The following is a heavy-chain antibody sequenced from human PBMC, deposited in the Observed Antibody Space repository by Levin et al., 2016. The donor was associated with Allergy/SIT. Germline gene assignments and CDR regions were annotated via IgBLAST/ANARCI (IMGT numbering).Heavy chain of an antibody. V-gene: IGHV1-69*13. Sequence: SVKVSCKASGGTFSSYAISWVRQAPGQGLEWMGGIIPIFGTANYAQKFQGRVTITADESTSTAYMELSSLRSEDTAVYYCASPDSYGYRYYFDYWGQGTLVTVSS. CDR3: ASPDSYGYRYYFDY. J-gene: IGHJ4*02. CDR1: GGTFSSYA. CDR2: IIPIFGTA. D-gene: IGHD5-18*01.